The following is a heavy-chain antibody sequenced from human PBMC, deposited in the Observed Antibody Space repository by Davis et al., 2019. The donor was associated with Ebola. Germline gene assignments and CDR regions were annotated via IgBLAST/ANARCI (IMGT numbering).Heavy chain of an antibody. CDR1: GGTFSSYA. CDR2: IIPILGIA. Sequence: AASVKVSCKASGGTFSSYAISWVRQAPGQGLEWMGRIIPILGIANYAQKFQGRVTITADKSTSTAYMELSSLRSEDTAVYYCARDDDWSGENWFDPWGQGTLVTVSS. J-gene: IGHJ5*02. D-gene: IGHD3-10*01. V-gene: IGHV1-69*04. CDR3: ARDDDWSGENWFDP.